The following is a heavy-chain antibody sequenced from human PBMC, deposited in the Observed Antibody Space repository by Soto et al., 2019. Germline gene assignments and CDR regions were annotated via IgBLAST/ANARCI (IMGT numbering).Heavy chain of an antibody. CDR1: GYSFTSNW. V-gene: IGHV5-51*01. CDR2: IYPGDSDT. D-gene: IGHD3-10*01. Sequence: PGESLKISCKGSGYSFTSNWIGWVRQLPGKGLEWMGIIYPGDSDTRYGPSFQGQVTISADKSISTAYLQWSSLKASDTAMYYCARGNYGSVPRNNWFDPWGQGTLVTVSS. J-gene: IGHJ5*02. CDR3: ARGNYGSVPRNNWFDP.